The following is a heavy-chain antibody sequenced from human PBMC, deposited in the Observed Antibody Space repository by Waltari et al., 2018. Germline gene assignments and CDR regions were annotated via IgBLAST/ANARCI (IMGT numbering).Heavy chain of an antibody. CDR2: ISSSGSTI. CDR1: GFTFSDYY. D-gene: IGHD3-9*01. Sequence: QVQLVESGGGLVKPGGSLRLSCAASGFTFSDYYMSWIRQAPGQGLEWVSYISSSGSTIYYADPVKGRFTISRDNAKNSLYLQMNSLRAEDTAVYYCARAEYYDILTGRAYYYGMDVWGQGTTVTVSS. V-gene: IGHV3-11*01. J-gene: IGHJ6*02. CDR3: ARAEYYDILTGRAYYYGMDV.